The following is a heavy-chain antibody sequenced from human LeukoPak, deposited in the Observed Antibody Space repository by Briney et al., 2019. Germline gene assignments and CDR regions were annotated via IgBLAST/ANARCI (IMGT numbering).Heavy chain of an antibody. CDR3: ARDCTSTSCYDY. CDR1: GYTFTAYY. V-gene: IGHV1-2*06. J-gene: IGHJ4*02. CDR2: INPNSGGT. Sequence: GASVTVSCTTSGYTFTAYYIHWVRQAPGQGLEWMGRINPNSGGTNYAQKSQGRVTMTRDTSIGTAYMELSRLTSDDTAVYYCARDCTSTSCYDYWGQGTLVTVSS. D-gene: IGHD2-2*01.